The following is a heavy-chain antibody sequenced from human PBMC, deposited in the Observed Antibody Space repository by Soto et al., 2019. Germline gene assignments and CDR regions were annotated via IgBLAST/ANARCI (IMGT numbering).Heavy chain of an antibody. D-gene: IGHD2-21*02. CDR2: INHSGST. Sequence: SETLSLTCAVYGGSFSGYYWSWIRQPPGKGLEWIGEINHSGSTNYNPSLKSRVTISVDTSKNQFSLKLSSVTAADTAVYYCARSMGVVVTVVHYYYYGMDVWGQGTMVTVSS. V-gene: IGHV4-34*01. J-gene: IGHJ6*02. CDR1: GGSFSGYY. CDR3: ARSMGVVVTVVHYYYYGMDV.